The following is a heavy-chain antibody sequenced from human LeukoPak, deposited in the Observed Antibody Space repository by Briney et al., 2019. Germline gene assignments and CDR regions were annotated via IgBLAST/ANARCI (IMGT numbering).Heavy chain of an antibody. CDR3: PTQQQYSSGWGPSRRYYYYMDV. CDR2: IKSKTDGGTT. V-gene: IGHV3-15*01. CDR1: GFTFSNAW. D-gene: IGHD6-19*01. Sequence: GGSLRLSCAASGFTFSNAWMSWVRQAPGKGLEWVGRIKSKTDGGTTDYAAPVKGRFTISRDDSKKTLYPQMNTLKTEATAVYYCPTQQQYSSGWGPSRRYYYYMDVWGKGTTVTVSS. J-gene: IGHJ6*03.